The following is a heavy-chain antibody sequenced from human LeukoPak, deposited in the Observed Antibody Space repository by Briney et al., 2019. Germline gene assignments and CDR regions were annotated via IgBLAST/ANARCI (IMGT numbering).Heavy chain of an antibody. V-gene: IGHV4-30-4*01. J-gene: IGHJ4*02. CDR1: GGSINTGDYY. CDR2: IYYCGTT. CDR3: ARVFYGPGSYTAYYFDY. Sequence: PSQTLSLTCTVSGGSINTGDYYWSWIRQPPGMGLEWIGYIYYCGTTYYNPSLKSRLAMSVETSKNQFSLKLSSVTAADTAVYYCARVFYGPGSYTAYYFDYWGQGTLVTVSS. D-gene: IGHD3-10*01.